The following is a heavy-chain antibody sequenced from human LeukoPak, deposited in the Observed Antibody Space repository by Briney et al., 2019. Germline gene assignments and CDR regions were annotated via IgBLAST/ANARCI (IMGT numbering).Heavy chain of an antibody. CDR2: FDPEDGET. Sequence: ASVKVSCKVSGYTLTELSMHWVRQAPGKGLEWMGGFDPEDGETIYAQKFQGRVTITADESTSTAYMELSSLRSEDTAVYYCAREAGYCSSTSCPHWFDPWGQGTLVTVSS. V-gene: IGHV1-24*01. D-gene: IGHD2-2*01. CDR3: AREAGYCSSTSCPHWFDP. J-gene: IGHJ5*02. CDR1: GYTLTELS.